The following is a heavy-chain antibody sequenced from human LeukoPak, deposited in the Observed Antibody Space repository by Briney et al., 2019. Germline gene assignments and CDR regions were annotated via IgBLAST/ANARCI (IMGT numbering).Heavy chain of an antibody. V-gene: IGHV1-2*06. CDR3: ATDGHYYGSGSYYDVDY. CDR1: GYTFTGYY. D-gene: IGHD3-10*01. Sequence: ASVKVSCKASGYTFTGYYMHWVRQAPGQGLEWMGRINPNSGGTNYAQKFQGRVTMTRDTSISTAYMELSRLSSDDTAVYYCATDGHYYGSGSYYDVDYWGQGTLVTVSS. CDR2: INPNSGGT. J-gene: IGHJ4*02.